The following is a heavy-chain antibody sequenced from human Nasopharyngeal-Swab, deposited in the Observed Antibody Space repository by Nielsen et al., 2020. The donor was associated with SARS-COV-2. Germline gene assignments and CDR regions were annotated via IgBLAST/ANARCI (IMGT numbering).Heavy chain of an antibody. J-gene: IGHJ4*02. CDR3: ARGGWEGIAAADTRVY. Sequence: GESLKISCAASGFTFSSYSMNWVRQAPGKGLEWVSSISSSGSYIYYADSVKGRFTISRDNAKNSLYLQMNSLRAEDTAVYYCARGGWEGIAAADTRVYWGQGTLVTVSS. CDR1: GFTFSSYS. D-gene: IGHD6-13*01. CDR2: ISSSGSYI. V-gene: IGHV3-21*01.